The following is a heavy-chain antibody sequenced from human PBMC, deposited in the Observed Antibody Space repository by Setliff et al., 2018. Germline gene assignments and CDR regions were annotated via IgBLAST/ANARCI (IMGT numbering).Heavy chain of an antibody. D-gene: IGHD2-15*01. CDR1: GFLYSNNA. Sequence: GGSLRLSCAASGFLYSNNAFHWVRQTPGKGLEWVAVISYDGTITHYVDSVKGRFSISRDNSQNTLYLKMNSLSPEDTSLYYCASSSGGNYEAYFEYWGQGTLVTVSS. J-gene: IGHJ4*02. CDR2: ISYDGTIT. V-gene: IGHV3-30*04. CDR3: ASSSGGNYEAYFEY.